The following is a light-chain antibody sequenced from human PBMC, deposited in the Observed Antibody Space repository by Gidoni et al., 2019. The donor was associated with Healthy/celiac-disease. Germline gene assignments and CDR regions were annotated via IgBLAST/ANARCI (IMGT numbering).Light chain of an antibody. J-gene: IGKJ3*01. CDR1: QCISSW. V-gene: IGKV1D-12*01. CDR2: AAS. CDR3: QQANSFLFT. Sequence: DIQMTQAPSSVSASVGDRVTITCRASQCISSWLAWYQQKPGKAPKLLIYAASSLQSGVPSRFSGSGSGTDFTLTISSLQPEDFATYYCQQANSFLFTFGPGTKVDIK.